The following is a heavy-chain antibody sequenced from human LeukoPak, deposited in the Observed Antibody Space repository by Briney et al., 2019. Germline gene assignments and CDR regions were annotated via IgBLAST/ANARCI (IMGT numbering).Heavy chain of an antibody. CDR1: GFTFSSYE. CDR2: ISSSGSTT. CDR3: AKDEAWGRYKD. V-gene: IGHV3-48*03. J-gene: IGHJ1*01. Sequence: GGSLRLSCAASGFTFSSYEMNWVRQAPGKGLEWVSYISSSGSTTYYTDSVKGRFTISRDNSKHTVSLQMNSLRGEDTAVYYCAKDEAWGRYKDWGQGTLVTVSS. D-gene: IGHD3-16*01.